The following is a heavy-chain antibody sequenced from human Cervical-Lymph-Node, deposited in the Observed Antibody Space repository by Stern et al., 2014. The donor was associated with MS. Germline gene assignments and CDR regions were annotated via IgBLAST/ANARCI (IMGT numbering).Heavy chain of an antibody. CDR3: ARNYLAGMDV. J-gene: IGHJ6*02. CDR1: GFTFSNFW. D-gene: IGHD3-10*01. CDR2: ISSDGNSI. V-gene: IGHV3-74*02. Sequence: EVKLVESGGTLVQPGGSLSLSCAASGFTFSNFWMHWVRHAPGKGLVWVSRISSDGNSIRDADSVKGRFTISRDNAKNTLYLQMNTLRADDTAVYYCARNYLAGMDVWGQGTTVIVSS.